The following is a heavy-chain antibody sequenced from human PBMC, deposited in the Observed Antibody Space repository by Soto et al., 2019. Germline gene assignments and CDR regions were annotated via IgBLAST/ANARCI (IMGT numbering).Heavy chain of an antibody. D-gene: IGHD6-13*01. Sequence: PGGSLRLSCSASGFTFSSYAVYWVRQAPGKGLEFVSVISSNGDSTYYADSVKGRFTVSRDNSKNTLYLQMTSLRVEDTAVYYCVKGIRGLAAAGPGYWGQGTLVTVSS. CDR3: VKGIRGLAAAGPGY. CDR1: GFTFSSYA. CDR2: ISSNGDST. V-gene: IGHV3-64D*08. J-gene: IGHJ4*02.